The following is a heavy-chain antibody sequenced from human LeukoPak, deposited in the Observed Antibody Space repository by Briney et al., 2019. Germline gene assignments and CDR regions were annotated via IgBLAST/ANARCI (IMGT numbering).Heavy chain of an antibody. Sequence: PGGSLRLSCAASGFTFSSYAMHWVRQAPGKGLEWVAVISYDGSNKYYADSVKGRFTISRDNSKNTLYLQMNSLRAEDTAVYYCARDLLPYSSGWYGSLDYWGQGTLVTVSS. CDR2: ISYDGSNK. D-gene: IGHD6-19*01. J-gene: IGHJ4*02. V-gene: IGHV3-30-3*01. CDR3: ARDLLPYSSGWYGSLDY. CDR1: GFTFSSYA.